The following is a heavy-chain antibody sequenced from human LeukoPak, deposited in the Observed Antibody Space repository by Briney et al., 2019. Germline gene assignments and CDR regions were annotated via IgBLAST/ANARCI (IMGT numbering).Heavy chain of an antibody. CDR3: ARSERTYYDSSGYSPLGY. Sequence: ASVKISCKASGYTFTSYGISWVRQAPGQGLEWMGWISAYNGNANYAQKLQGRVTMTTDTSTSTAYMELRSLRSDDTAVHYCARSERTYYDSSGYSPLGYWGQGTLVTVSS. J-gene: IGHJ4*02. D-gene: IGHD3-22*01. V-gene: IGHV1-18*01. CDR1: GYTFTSYG. CDR2: ISAYNGNA.